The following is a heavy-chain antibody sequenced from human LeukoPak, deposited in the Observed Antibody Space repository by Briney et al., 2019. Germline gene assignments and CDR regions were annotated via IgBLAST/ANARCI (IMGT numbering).Heavy chain of an antibody. CDR1: GYSFTSYW. D-gene: IGHD5-24*01. J-gene: IGHJ6*02. Sequence: GESLKISCKGSGYSFTSYWIGWVRQMPGKGLEWMGIIYPGDSDTRYSPSFQGQVTISADKSISTAYLQWSSLKASDTAMYYCARRVLTRATNYYYGMDVWGQGTTVTVSS. CDR3: ARRVLTRATNYYYGMDV. CDR2: IYPGDSDT. V-gene: IGHV5-51*01.